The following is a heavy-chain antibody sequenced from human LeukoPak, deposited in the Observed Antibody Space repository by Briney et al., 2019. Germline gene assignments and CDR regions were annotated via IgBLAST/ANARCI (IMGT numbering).Heavy chain of an antibody. D-gene: IGHD2-21*01. J-gene: IGHJ4*02. CDR3: ITPLPYSAQ. CDR1: GFTFSNAW. Sequence: GGSLRLSCAASGFTFSNAWMNWVRQAPGKGLEWVGRIKSKTDGETTEYAAPVKDRFSISRDDSKSMMSLQMNSLKTEDTAVYYCITPLPYSAQGGQGTLVTVSS. V-gene: IGHV3-15*07. CDR2: IKSKTDGETT.